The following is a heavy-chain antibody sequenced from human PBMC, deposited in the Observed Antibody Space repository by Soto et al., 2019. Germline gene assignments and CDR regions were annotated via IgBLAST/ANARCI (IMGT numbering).Heavy chain of an antibody. CDR2: IYYSGST. V-gene: IGHV4-31*03. Sequence: QVQLQESGPGLVKPSQTLSLTCTVSGGSISSGGYYWSWIRQHPGKGLEWIGYIYYSGSTYYNPSLKSRVTISVDASQHQFSLKLSSVTAADTAVYYCARDNRGYSRRGNYGMDVWGQGTTVTVSS. D-gene: IGHD6-13*01. CDR1: GGSISSGGYY. CDR3: ARDNRGYSRRGNYGMDV. J-gene: IGHJ6*02.